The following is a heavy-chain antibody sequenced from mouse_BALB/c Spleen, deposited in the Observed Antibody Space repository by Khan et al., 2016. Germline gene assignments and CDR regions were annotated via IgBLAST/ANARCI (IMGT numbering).Heavy chain of an antibody. J-gene: IGHJ1*01. CDR3: ARDYDYDGDWYFDV. Sequence: LVESGPELKKPGETVKISCKASGYTFTNYGMNWVKQAPGKGLKWMGWMNTYTGEPTYADAFKGRFSFSLKTSARTAYLQINNLKDEDTATYFCARDYDYDGDWYFDVWGAGTTVTVSS. CDR1: GYTFTNYG. D-gene: IGHD2-4*01. CDR2: MNTYTGEP. V-gene: IGHV9-3-1*01.